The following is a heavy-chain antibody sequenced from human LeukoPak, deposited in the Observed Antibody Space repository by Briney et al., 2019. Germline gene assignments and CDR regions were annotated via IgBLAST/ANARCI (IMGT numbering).Heavy chain of an antibody. CDR2: ISSSSSYI. CDR3: AREEHDYINHGGFDP. D-gene: IGHD4-11*01. V-gene: IGHV3-21*01. CDR1: GFTFSSYS. Sequence: SGGSLRLSCAASGFTFSSYSMNWVRQAPGKGLEWVSSISSSSSYIYYADSVKGRFTISRDNAKNSLYLQMNSLRAEDTAVYYCAREEHDYINHGGFDPWGQGTLFTVSS. J-gene: IGHJ5*02.